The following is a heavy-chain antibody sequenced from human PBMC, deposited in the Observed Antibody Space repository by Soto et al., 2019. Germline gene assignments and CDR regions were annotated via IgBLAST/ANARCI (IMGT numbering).Heavy chain of an antibody. V-gene: IGHV4-59*08. CDR2: IYYSGST. CDR1: GGSIDTYY. J-gene: IGHJ4*02. CDR3: ARGSANLHF. Sequence: QVQLQESGPGLVKPSETLSLTCNVSGGSIDTYYWSWIRQPPGKGLEWIGYIYYSGSTNYNPSPQSPLTISVDTSKNQFSLKLNAVTAADTAVYYCARGSANLHFCGQGTLVTVSS. D-gene: IGHD3-10*01.